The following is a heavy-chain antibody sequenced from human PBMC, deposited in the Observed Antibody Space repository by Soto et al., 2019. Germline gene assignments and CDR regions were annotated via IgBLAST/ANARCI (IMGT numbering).Heavy chain of an antibody. J-gene: IGHJ4*02. D-gene: IGHD4-17*01. CDR1: GGSISSSSYY. V-gene: IGHV4-39*07. CDR3: ARSTVTEDY. Sequence: SETLSLTCTVSGGSISSSSYYWGWIRQPPGKGLKWIGSIFYSGSTYYNPSLKSRVTISVDTSKNQFSLKLSSVTAADTAVYYCARSTVTEDYWGQGTLVTVSS. CDR2: IFYSGST.